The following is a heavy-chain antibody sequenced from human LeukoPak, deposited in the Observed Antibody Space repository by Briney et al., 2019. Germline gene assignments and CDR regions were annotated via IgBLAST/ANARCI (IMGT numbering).Heavy chain of an antibody. CDR2: IYYSGTT. Sequence: SESLSLTWIVSGGSVSSGSYYWSWIRPPPGKGLEWIGYIYYSGTTNYNPSLKSRVTISVDTSKNQFSLNLSSVTAADTAVYYCARGAYYFDYWGQGTLVTVSS. CDR3: ARGAYYFDY. V-gene: IGHV4-61*01. D-gene: IGHD3-16*01. CDR1: GGSVSSGSYY. J-gene: IGHJ4*02.